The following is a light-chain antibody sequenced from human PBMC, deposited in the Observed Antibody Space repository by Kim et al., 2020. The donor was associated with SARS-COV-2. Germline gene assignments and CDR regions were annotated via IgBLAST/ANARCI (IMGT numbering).Light chain of an antibody. CDR3: SSYSSSSTLV. CDR2: DVT. CDR1: KSDIGDYNY. Sequence: QSVLTQPASVSGSPGQSITISCTGTKSDIGDYNYVSWYQQHPGEAPKLIIYDVTARPSGISDRFSGSKSASTASLTISGLQAEDEADYFCSSYSSSSTLVFGGGTQLTVL. V-gene: IGLV2-14*03. J-gene: IGLJ3*02.